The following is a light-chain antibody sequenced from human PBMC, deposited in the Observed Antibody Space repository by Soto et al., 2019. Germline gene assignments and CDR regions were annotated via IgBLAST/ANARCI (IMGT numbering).Light chain of an antibody. CDR1: SSNIGAGYD. Sequence: QSVLTQPPSVSGAPGQRVTISCTGSSSNIGAGYDVHWYQQLPGTAPKLHIYGNSNRPSGVPDRFSGSKSGTSASLAITGLQVEDEADYYCQSYDCSLSGGVFGGGTKVTVL. CDR2: GNS. CDR3: QSYDCSLSGGV. J-gene: IGLJ3*02. V-gene: IGLV1-40*01.